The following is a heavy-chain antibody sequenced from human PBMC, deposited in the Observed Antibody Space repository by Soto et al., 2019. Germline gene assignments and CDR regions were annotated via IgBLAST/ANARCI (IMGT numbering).Heavy chain of an antibody. CDR3: ARVFYSSSWYDYYYYGMDV. J-gene: IGHJ6*02. CDR1: GYTFTSYG. Sequence: QVQLVQSGAEVKKPGASVKVSCKASGYTFTSYGISWVRQAPGQGLEWLGWISDYNGNTNYAQKLQGRVTMTTDTSTSTAYMELRSLRSDDTAVYYCARVFYSSSWYDYYYYGMDVWGQGTTVTVSS. D-gene: IGHD6-13*01. V-gene: IGHV1-18*01. CDR2: ISDYNGNT.